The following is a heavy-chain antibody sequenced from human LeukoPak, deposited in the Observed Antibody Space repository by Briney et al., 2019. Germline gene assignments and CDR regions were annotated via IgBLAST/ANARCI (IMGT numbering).Heavy chain of an antibody. D-gene: IGHD1-26*01. J-gene: IGHJ3*02. CDR2: ISSSGIST. CDR3: ARGGKDGFDI. V-gene: IGHV3-64*01. CDR1: KFTFSSHV. Sequence: GGSLRLSCAASKFTFSSHVMHWVRQAPGKGLDHVSAISSSGISTYYANSVRGRFTISRDNSKNMLYLQMDSLRTEDMAVYYRARGGKDGFDIWGQGTMVTVSS.